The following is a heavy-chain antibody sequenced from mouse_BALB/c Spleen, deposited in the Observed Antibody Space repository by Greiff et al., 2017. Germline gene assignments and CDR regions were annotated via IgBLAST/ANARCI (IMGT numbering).Heavy chain of an antibody. V-gene: IGHV1S34*01. J-gene: IGHJ4*01. Sequence: LVKPGALVKISCKASGYSFTGYYMHWVKQSHGKSLEWIGYISCYNGATSYNQKFKGKATFTVDTSSSTAYMQFNSLTSEDSAVYYCARVGDYDYFPYAMDYWGQGTSVTVSS. CDR2: ISCYNGAT. CDR3: ARVGDYDYFPYAMDY. D-gene: IGHD2-4*01. CDR1: GYSFTGYY.